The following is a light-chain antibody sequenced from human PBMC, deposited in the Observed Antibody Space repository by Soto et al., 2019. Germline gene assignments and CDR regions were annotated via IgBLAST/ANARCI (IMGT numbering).Light chain of an antibody. Sequence: ENVLTQSPGTLSLSPGERATLSCRASPSVSTNYLAWYQQKPGQAPRLLIYSTSTRATGIPDRFSGSGSGTDFTLTISRLEPEDFAVYYCQRYDSSLYTFGQGTELEIK. CDR2: STS. CDR3: QRYDSSLYT. V-gene: IGKV3-20*01. J-gene: IGKJ2*01. CDR1: PSVSTNY.